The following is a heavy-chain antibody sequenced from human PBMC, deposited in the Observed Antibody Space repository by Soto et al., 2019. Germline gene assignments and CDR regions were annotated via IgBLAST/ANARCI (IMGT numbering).Heavy chain of an antibody. V-gene: IGHV3-33*01. J-gene: IGHJ4*02. CDR1: GFTFSSYG. D-gene: IGHD4-17*01. CDR2: IWYDGSNK. Sequence: QVQLVESGGGVVQPGRSLRLSCAASGFTFSSYGMHWVRQAPGKGLEWVAVIWYDGSNKYYADSVKGRFTISRDNSQNTLYLQMNSLRAEDTAVYYCARDSVGLGDPVYYFDYWGQGTLVTVSS. CDR3: ARDSVGLGDPVYYFDY.